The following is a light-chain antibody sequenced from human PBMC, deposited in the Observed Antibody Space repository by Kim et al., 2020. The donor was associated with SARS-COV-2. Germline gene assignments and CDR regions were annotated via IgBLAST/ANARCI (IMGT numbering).Light chain of an antibody. Sequence: ASVGDRVTITCRASQTSSTGLAWYQQKPGKAPNLLIYLASTLESGVPSRFIGSGSGTEFTLTIDSLQPDDFATYYCQHYSRFPYTFGQGTKVDIK. CDR1: QTSSTG. V-gene: IGKV1-5*03. CDR3: QHYSRFPYT. CDR2: LAS. J-gene: IGKJ2*01.